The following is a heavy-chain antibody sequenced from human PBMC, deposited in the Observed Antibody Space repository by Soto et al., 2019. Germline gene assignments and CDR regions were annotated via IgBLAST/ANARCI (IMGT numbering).Heavy chain of an antibody. Sequence: EVQLVESGGGLVKPGGSLRLSCAASGFTFSSYSMNWVRQAPGKGLEWVSSISSSSSYIYYADSVKGRFTISRDNAKNSLYLQMNSLRAEETAVYYCARVEPYYDSSGYFHWGFDYWGQGTLVTVSS. CDR2: ISSSSSYI. CDR3: ARVEPYYDSSGYFHWGFDY. V-gene: IGHV3-21*01. J-gene: IGHJ4*02. D-gene: IGHD3-22*01. CDR1: GFTFSSYS.